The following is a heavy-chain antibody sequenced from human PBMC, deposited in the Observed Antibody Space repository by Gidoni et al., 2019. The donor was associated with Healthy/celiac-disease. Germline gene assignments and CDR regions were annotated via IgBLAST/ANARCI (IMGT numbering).Heavy chain of an antibody. D-gene: IGHD3-3*01. V-gene: IGHV3-49*05. CDR2: IRSKTYGGTK. J-gene: IGHJ4*02. CDR1: GFTFGDYA. CDR3: TSAYDFWSGYYFDN. Sequence: EVQLVESGGGLVKPGRSLRLSCTASGFTFGDYAMSWFRQAPGKGLEWVSFIRSKTYGGTKEYAASVKGRFTVSRDDSKSTAYLQMNSLKIEDTAVYYCTSAYDFWSGYYFDNWGQGTLVTVSS.